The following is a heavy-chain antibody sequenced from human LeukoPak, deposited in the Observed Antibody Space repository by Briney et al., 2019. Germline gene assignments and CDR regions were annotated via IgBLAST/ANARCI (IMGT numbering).Heavy chain of an antibody. CDR3: AKDPSYYDSSGYYWNYFDY. Sequence: GGSLRLSCAASGFTFSSYAMSWVRQPPGEGLEWVSAISGSGGSTYYADSVKGRFTISRDNSKNTLYLQTNSLRAEDTAVYYCAKDPSYYDSSGYYWNYFDYWGQGTLVTVSS. D-gene: IGHD3-22*01. V-gene: IGHV3-23*01. CDR1: GFTFSSYA. J-gene: IGHJ4*02. CDR2: ISGSGGST.